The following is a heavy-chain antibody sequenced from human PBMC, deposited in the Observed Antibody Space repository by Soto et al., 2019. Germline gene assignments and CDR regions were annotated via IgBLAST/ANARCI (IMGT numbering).Heavy chain of an antibody. CDR3: ARDPGSGYSIYYYGMDV. D-gene: IGHD3-22*01. CDR1: GSSISSYY. CDR2: IYYSGST. J-gene: IGHJ6*02. V-gene: IGHV4-59*01. Sequence: SETLSLTCTVSGSSISSYYWSWIRQPPGKGLEWIGYIYYSGSTNYNPSLKSRVTISVDTSKNRFSLKLSSVTAADTAVYYCARDPGSGYSIYYYGMDVWGQGTTVTVSS.